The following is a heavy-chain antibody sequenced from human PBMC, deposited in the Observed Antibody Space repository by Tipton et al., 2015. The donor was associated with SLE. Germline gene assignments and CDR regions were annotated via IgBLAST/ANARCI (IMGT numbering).Heavy chain of an antibody. Sequence: TLSLTCAVYGGSFSGYYWSWIRQQPGKGLEWIGYIYYNGNTDSNPSLKSRLMMSVDRSKNQFSLNLNSVTAADTAVYYCARDGRGYCDNSGCSEYHWFDPWGQGILVTVSS. CDR2: IYYNGNT. D-gene: IGHD2-15*01. CDR3: ARDGRGYCDNSGCSEYHWFDP. CDR1: GGSFSGYY. J-gene: IGHJ5*02. V-gene: IGHV4-31*11.